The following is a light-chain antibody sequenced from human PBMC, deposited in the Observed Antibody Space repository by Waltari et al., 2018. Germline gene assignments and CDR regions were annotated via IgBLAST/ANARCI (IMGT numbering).Light chain of an antibody. CDR3: CSYAGIWV. J-gene: IGLJ3*02. Sequence: QSALTQPRSVSGSPGQSVTISCAGTGSDVCDFNSFSWYQQHPGKAPKLVIFDVSKRPSGVPDRFSGSKSGTSASLTVSGLQAEDEADYYCCSYAGIWVFGGGTKLTVL. V-gene: IGLV2-11*01. CDR2: DVS. CDR1: GSDVCDFNS.